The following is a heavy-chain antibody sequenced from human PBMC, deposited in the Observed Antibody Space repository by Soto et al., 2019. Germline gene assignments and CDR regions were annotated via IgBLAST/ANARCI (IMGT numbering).Heavy chain of an antibody. J-gene: IGHJ5*02. V-gene: IGHV4-4*07. D-gene: IGHD3-3*01. CDR2: IYSSGST. Sequence: SETLSLTCTVSGGAINSYYWTWIRQPAGKGLEWIGLIYSSGSTKYNPSLQSRVTMSLDTSKNQFSLRLTSVTAADTAVYYCARGQRFSEWFDPWGQGTLVTAS. CDR1: GGAINSYY. CDR3: ARGQRFSEWFDP.